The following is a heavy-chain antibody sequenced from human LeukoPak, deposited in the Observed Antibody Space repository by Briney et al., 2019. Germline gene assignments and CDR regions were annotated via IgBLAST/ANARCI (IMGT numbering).Heavy chain of an antibody. CDR2: ISGSGGST. Sequence: GGSLRLSCAASGFTFSSYAMSWVRQALGKGLEWVSAISGSGGSTYYADSVKGRFTISRDNSKNTLYLQMNSLRAEDTAVYYCAKNYDFWSGPPLPDYWGQGTLVTVSS. J-gene: IGHJ4*02. CDR3: AKNYDFWSGPPLPDY. V-gene: IGHV3-23*01. D-gene: IGHD3-3*01. CDR1: GFTFSSYA.